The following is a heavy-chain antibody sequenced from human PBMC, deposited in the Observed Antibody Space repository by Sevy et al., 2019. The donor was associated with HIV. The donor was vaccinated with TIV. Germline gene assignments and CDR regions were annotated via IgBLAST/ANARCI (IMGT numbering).Heavy chain of an antibody. CDR1: GFTFSNAW. CDR3: TTDPSLVLRYFDWSNY. Sequence: GGSLRLSCAASGFTFSNAWMSWVRQAPGKGLEWVGRIKSKTDGGTTDYAAPVKGRFTISRDDSKNTLYLQMNSLKTEDTAVYYCTTDPSLVLRYFDWSNYWGQGTLVTVSS. V-gene: IGHV3-15*01. CDR2: IKSKTDGGTT. J-gene: IGHJ4*02. D-gene: IGHD3-9*01.